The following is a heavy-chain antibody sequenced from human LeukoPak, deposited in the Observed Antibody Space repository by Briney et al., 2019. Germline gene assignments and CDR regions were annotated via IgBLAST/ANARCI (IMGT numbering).Heavy chain of an antibody. V-gene: IGHV4-59*01. J-gene: IGHJ4*02. D-gene: IGHD5-18*01. CDR3: ARSGGYSMVMNY. CDR1: GGSISTYY. Sequence: SETLSLICTVSGGSISTYYWSWIRQPPGKGLEWIGYIYYSGSTNYNPSLKSRVTISVDTSKNQFSLKLSSVTAADTAVYYCARSGGYSMVMNYWGQGTLVIVSS. CDR2: IYYSGST.